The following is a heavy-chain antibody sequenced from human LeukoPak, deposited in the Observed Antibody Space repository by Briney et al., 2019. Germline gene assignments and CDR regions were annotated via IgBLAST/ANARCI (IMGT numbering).Heavy chain of an antibody. J-gene: IGHJ5*02. Sequence: PSQTLSLTCTVSGGSISSGSYYWSWLRQPAGRGLEWIGRIYTSGSTNYNPSLKSRVTISVDTSKNQFSLKLSSVTAADTAVYYCARDYYDSSGYYHVNWFDPWGQGTLVTVSS. CDR3: ARDYYDSSGYYHVNWFDP. D-gene: IGHD3-22*01. CDR2: IYTSGST. CDR1: GGSISSGSYY. V-gene: IGHV4-61*02.